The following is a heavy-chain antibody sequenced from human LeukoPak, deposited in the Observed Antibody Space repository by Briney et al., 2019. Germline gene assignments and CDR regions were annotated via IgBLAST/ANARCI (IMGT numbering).Heavy chain of an antibody. J-gene: IGHJ5*02. CDR1: GFTFDDYA. CDR2: ISWNSGSI. Sequence: PGRSLRLSCAASGFTFDDYAMHWVRQAPGKGLEWVSGISWNSGSIGYADSVKGRFTISRDNAKNSLYLQMNSLRAEDTALYYCAKDRFGAMVNWFDPWGQGTLVTVSS. V-gene: IGHV3-9*01. CDR3: AKDRFGAMVNWFDP. D-gene: IGHD5-18*01.